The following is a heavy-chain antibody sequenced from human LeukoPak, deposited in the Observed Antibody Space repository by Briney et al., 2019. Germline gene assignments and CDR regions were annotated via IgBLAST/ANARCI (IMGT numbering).Heavy chain of an antibody. CDR3: ARDRDDYGDLGMFDP. D-gene: IGHD4-17*01. V-gene: IGHV1-18*01. J-gene: IGHJ5*02. CDR1: GGTFSSYA. CDR2: ISAYNGNT. Sequence: GASVKVSCKASGGTFSSYAISWVRQAPGQGLEWMGCISAYNGNTNYAQKLQGRVTMTTDTSTSTAYMELRSLRSDDTAVYYCARDRDDYGDLGMFDPWGQGTLVTVSS.